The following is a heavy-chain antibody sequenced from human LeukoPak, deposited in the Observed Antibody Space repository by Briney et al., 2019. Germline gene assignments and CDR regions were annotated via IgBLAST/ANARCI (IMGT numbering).Heavy chain of an antibody. V-gene: IGHV4-59*08. Sequence: SETLSLTCSVSGGSISSYYWSWIRQPPGKGLEWIGYIYYSGSTNYNPSLKSRVTISVDTSKNQFSLKLSSVTAADTGVYYCARHLGPAPVVDYWGQGTLVTVSS. CDR1: GGSISSYY. CDR3: ARHLGPAPVVDY. CDR2: IYYSGST. J-gene: IGHJ4*02. D-gene: IGHD3-16*01.